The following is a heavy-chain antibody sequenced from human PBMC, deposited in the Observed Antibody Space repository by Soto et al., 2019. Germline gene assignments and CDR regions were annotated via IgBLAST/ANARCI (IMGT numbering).Heavy chain of an antibody. CDR3: VCRHLEAADTLQSLLYFHF. CDR2: ISKSGDIT. D-gene: IGHD6-13*01. J-gene: IGHJ4*02. Sequence: EVQLLESGGGLVQPGGSLRLSCAASGFTFRDYGMSWVRQTPGKGLEWVSFISKSGDITSYADSVKGRFTIFRDNSRSTLFLQMNSLRAEDPALYFCVCRHLEAADTLQSLLYFHFWGQGTLVTVPS. CDR1: GFTFRDYG. V-gene: IGHV3-23*01.